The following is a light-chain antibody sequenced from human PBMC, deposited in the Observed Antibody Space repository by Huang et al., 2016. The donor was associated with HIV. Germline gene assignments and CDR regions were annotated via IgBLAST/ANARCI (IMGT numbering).Light chain of an antibody. Sequence: DIQMTQSPSTLSASVGDRVTITCRASQSISSWLAWYQQKPGKAPKLLIYDASSLESGVPSRCSGSGSGTEFTLAISSLQPDDFASYYCQHYDSYPWTFGQGTKVEIK. CDR2: DAS. CDR3: QHYDSYPWT. V-gene: IGKV1-5*01. CDR1: QSISSW. J-gene: IGKJ1*01.